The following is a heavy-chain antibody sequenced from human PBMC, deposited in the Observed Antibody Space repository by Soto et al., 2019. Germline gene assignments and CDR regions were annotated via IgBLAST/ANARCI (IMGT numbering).Heavy chain of an antibody. D-gene: IGHD3-3*01. CDR3: ARDREYYDFWSGYYSFYYYGMDV. Sequence: ASVKVSCKASGYTFTGYYMHWVRQAPGQGLEWMGWINPNSGGTNYAQKFQGRVTMTRDTSISTAYMELSRLRSDDTAVYYCARDREYYDFWSGYYSFYYYGMDVWGQGXTVTV. V-gene: IGHV1-2*02. CDR1: GYTFTGYY. J-gene: IGHJ6*02. CDR2: INPNSGGT.